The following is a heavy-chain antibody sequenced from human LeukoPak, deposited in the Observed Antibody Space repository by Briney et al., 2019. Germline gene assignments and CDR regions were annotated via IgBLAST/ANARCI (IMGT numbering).Heavy chain of an antibody. V-gene: IGHV1-2*02. Sequence: ASVKVSCKASGYTFSNYVISWVRQAPGQGLEWMGWINPNSGGTNYAQKFQGRVTMTRDTSISTAYMELSRLRSDDTAVHYCARGGIVGAIDYWGQGTLVTVSS. CDR3: ARGGIVGAIDY. CDR2: INPNSGGT. J-gene: IGHJ4*02. D-gene: IGHD1-26*01. CDR1: GYTFSNYV.